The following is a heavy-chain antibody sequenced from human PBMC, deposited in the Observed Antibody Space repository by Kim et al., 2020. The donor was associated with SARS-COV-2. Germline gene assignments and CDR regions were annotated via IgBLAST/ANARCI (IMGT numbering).Heavy chain of an antibody. V-gene: IGHV4-31*03. J-gene: IGHJ5*02. CDR1: GGSISSGGYY. D-gene: IGHD3-3*01. CDR2: IYYSGST. CDR3: ARDMGITIFGVVIVNWFDP. Sequence: SETLSLTCTVSGGSISSGGYYWSWIRQHPGKGLEWIGYIYYSGSTYYNPSLKSRVTISVDTPKNQFSLKLSSVTAADTAVYYCARDMGITIFGVVIVNWFDPWGQGTLVTVSS.